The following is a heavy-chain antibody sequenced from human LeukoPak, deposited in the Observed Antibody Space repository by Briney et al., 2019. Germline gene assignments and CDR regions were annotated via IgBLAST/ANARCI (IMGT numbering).Heavy chain of an antibody. D-gene: IGHD2-2*01. CDR2: LSDSGGST. V-gene: IGHV3-23*01. Sequence: GGSLRLSCAASGFTFSSYAMSWVRQAPGKGLEWVSALSDSGGSTYYADSVKGRFTISRDNSKNTLYLQMNSLRVEDTALYFCAREVLDVVEPGTNTIDYWGQGTRVTVSS. CDR3: AREVLDVVEPGTNTIDY. J-gene: IGHJ4*02. CDR1: GFTFSSYA.